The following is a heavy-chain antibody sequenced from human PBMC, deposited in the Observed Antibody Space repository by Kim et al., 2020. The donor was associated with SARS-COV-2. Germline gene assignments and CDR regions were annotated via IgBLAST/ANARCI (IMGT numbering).Heavy chain of an antibody. CDR1: GFTFSSYA. Sequence: GGSLRLSCAASGFTFSSYAMSWVRQAPGKGLEWVSAITDSGGSTFYADSVKGRLTISRDNSKNTLYLQMNSLSPEDTAVYFCAKIGPRDCTSTRCFFDYWGQRTLVTVSS. CDR3: AKIGPRDCTSTRCFFDY. CDR2: ITDSGGST. J-gene: IGHJ4*02. V-gene: IGHV3-23*01. D-gene: IGHD2-2*01.